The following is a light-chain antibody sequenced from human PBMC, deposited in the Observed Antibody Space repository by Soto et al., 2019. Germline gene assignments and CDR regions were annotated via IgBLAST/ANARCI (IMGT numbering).Light chain of an antibody. Sequence: DIQMTQSPSSLSASVGDRVTITCQASQDISNYLNWYQQKPGKAPKLLIYDASNLETGVPSRFSGSGSATDFTFTISSLQPEDIATYYCPQYDNLPLTFGGGTKVEIK. CDR1: QDISNY. CDR2: DAS. CDR3: PQYDNLPLT. J-gene: IGKJ4*01. V-gene: IGKV1-33*01.